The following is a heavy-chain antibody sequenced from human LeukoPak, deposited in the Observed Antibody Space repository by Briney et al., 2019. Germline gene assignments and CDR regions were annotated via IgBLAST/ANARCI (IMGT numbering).Heavy chain of an antibody. CDR3: ARDYYSSSWMGFFDY. CDR1: GFTFSDYW. D-gene: IGHD6-13*01. J-gene: IGHJ4*02. V-gene: IGHV3-74*01. CDR2: IKTDGRDT. Sequence: GGSLRLSCAASGFTFSDYWMHWVRQAPGKGLVWVSRIKTDGRDTNYADSVKGRFTISRDNAKNSLYLQMSSLRAEDTAVYYCARDYYSSSWMGFFDYWGQGTLVTVSS.